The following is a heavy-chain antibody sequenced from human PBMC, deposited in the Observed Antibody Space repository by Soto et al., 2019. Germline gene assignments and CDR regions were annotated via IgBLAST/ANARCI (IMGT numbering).Heavy chain of an antibody. Sequence: QVQLVESGGGVVQPGRSLRLSCAASGFTFSSYGMHWVRQAPGKGLEWVAVISYDGSNKYYADSVKGRFTISRDNYKNTLYLQMNSLRAEDTAVYYCASFVDTAMASDYWGQGTLVTVSS. V-gene: IGHV3-30*03. CDR2: ISYDGSNK. D-gene: IGHD5-18*01. CDR1: GFTFSSYG. J-gene: IGHJ4*02. CDR3: ASFVDTAMASDY.